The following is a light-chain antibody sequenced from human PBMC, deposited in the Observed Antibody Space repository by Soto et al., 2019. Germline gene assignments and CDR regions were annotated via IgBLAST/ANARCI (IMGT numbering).Light chain of an antibody. Sequence: DIQMTQSPSSLSASVGDRVTLTCRASQSINSNLNWYQQKPAKAPKLLIYAAFNLQSGVPSRFSGSGSGTDFTLTINSLQPEDFATYYCQQSLSTPFTFGPGTKVDIK. CDR2: AAF. V-gene: IGKV1-39*01. J-gene: IGKJ3*01. CDR1: QSINSN. CDR3: QQSLSTPFT.